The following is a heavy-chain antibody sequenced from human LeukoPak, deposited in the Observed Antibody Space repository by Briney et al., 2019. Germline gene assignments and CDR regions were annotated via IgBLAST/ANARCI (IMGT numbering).Heavy chain of an antibody. V-gene: IGHV4-59*08. CDR3: ARQKANGDFHFDY. CDR2: IYYSGST. CDR1: GGSISSYY. Sequence: SETLSLTCTVSGGSISSYYWSWIRQPPGKGLEWIGYIYYSGSTNYNPSHKSRVTISVDTSKNQFSLKLSSVTAADTAVYYCARQKANGDFHFDYWGQGTLVTVSS. J-gene: IGHJ4*02. D-gene: IGHD4-17*01.